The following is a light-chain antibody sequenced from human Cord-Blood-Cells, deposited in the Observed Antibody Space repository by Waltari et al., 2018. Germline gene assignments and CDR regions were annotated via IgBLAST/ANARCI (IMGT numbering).Light chain of an antibody. J-gene: IGKJ2*01. CDR2: KAS. CDR3: QQYNSYYT. Sequence: DIQITQSPSTLSASVGDRVTITCRARQSISSWLAWYQQKPGKAPKPLLYKASSLESGVPSRFSGSGSGTEFTLSISSLQPDDFATDYCQQYNSYYTFGQGTKLEIK. V-gene: IGKV1-5*03. CDR1: QSISSW.